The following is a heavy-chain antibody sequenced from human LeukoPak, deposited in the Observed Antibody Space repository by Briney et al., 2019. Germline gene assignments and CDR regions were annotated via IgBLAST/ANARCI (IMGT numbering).Heavy chain of an antibody. CDR1: GGSISSYY. V-gene: IGHV4-4*07. Sequence: SETLSLTCTVSGGSISSYYWSWIRQPAGKGLEWIGRIYTSGSTDYNPSLKSRVTMSVDTSKNQFSLKLSSVTAADTAVYYCARDHRFGEFPDYWGQGTLVTVSS. CDR3: ARDHRFGEFPDY. J-gene: IGHJ4*02. CDR2: IYTSGST. D-gene: IGHD3-10*01.